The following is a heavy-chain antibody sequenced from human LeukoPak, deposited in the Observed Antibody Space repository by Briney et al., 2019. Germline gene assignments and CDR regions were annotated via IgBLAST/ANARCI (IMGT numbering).Heavy chain of an antibody. D-gene: IGHD2/OR15-2a*01. J-gene: IGHJ4*02. CDR2: IWYDGSNK. Sequence: PGGSLRLSCAASGFTFRSYGMHWVRQAPGKGLEWVALIWYDGSNKYYTDSVKGRLTISRDNSKNTLYLQMNSPRAEDTAIYYCAREGPRGNSQFDYWGQGTLVTVSS. V-gene: IGHV3-33*01. CDR1: GFTFRSYG. CDR3: AREGPRGNSQFDY.